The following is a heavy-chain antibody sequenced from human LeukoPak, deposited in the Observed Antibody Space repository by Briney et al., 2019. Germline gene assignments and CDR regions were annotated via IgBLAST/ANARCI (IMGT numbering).Heavy chain of an antibody. CDR3: TTESDWNYGY. CDR1: GFTFSSAA. CDR2: ITGSDDRT. J-gene: IGHJ4*02. Sequence: GGSLRLSCAASGFTFSSAAMTWVRQAPGKGLEWVSTITGSDDRTYYADSVKGRFTISRDNSKNTLYLQMNSLKTEDTAVYYCTTESDWNYGYWGQGTLVTVSS. D-gene: IGHD1-7*01. V-gene: IGHV3-23*01.